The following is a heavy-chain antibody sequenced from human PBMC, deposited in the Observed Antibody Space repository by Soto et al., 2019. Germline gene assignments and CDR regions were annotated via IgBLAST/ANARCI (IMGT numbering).Heavy chain of an antibody. J-gene: IGHJ3*02. Sequence: EVQLVESGGGLVKPGGSLRLSCAASGFTFSSYSMNWVRQAPGKGLEWVSSISSSSSYIYYADSVKGRFTISRDNAKNPLYLQMNSLRAEATAAYYCVRLRDLPGAFDMWGQGTMVTVSS. D-gene: IGHD3-16*01. V-gene: IGHV3-21*01. CDR1: GFTFSSYS. CDR2: ISSSSSYI. CDR3: VRLRDLPGAFDM.